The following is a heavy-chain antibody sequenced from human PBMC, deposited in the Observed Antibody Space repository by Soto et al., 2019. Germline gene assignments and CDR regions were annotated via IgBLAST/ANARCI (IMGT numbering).Heavy chain of an antibody. CDR3: ATIVLRYFDWLFPPPGRMDV. V-gene: IGHV4-39*01. CDR2: IYYSGST. D-gene: IGHD3-9*01. CDR1: GGSISSSSYY. J-gene: IGHJ6*02. Sequence: SETLSLTCTVSGGSISSSSYYWGWIRQPPGKGLEWIGSIYYSGSTYYNPSLKSRVTISVDTSKNQFSLKLSSVTAADTAVYYCATIVLRYFDWLFPPPGRMDVWGQGTTVTVSS.